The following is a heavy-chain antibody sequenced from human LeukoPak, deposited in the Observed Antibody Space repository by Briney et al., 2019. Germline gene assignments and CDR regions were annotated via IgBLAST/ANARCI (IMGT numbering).Heavy chain of an antibody. D-gene: IGHD6-13*01. J-gene: IGHJ4*02. Sequence: ASVKVSCKASGYTFTSYYMHWVRQAPGQGLEWMGIINPSGGSTSYAQKFQGRVTMTRDTPTSTVYMELSSLRSEDTAVYYCARDPATIAAAGNFDYWGQGTLVTVSS. CDR2: INPSGGST. V-gene: IGHV1-46*01. CDR3: ARDPATIAAAGNFDY. CDR1: GYTFTSYY.